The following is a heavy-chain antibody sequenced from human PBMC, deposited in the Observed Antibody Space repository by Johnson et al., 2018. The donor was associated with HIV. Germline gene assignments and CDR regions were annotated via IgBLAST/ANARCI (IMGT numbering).Heavy chain of an antibody. CDR2: INSDGSST. Sequence: VQLVESGGGVVQPGRSLRLSCAASGFTFSTNWMHWVRQAPGKGLVWVSRINSDGSSTSYAESVKGRFTISRDNAKNTLYLQMDSLGAEDTAVYYCAKEQLLRAFDIWGQGTMVTVSS. V-gene: IGHV3-74*01. CDR1: GFTFSTNW. D-gene: IGHD2-15*01. CDR3: AKEQLLRAFDI. J-gene: IGHJ3*02.